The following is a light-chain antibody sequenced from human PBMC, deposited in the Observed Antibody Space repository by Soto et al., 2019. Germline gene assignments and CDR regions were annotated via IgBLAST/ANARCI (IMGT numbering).Light chain of an antibody. V-gene: IGLV1-36*01. CDR1: SSNIGNND. CDR2: YDV. Sequence: QSVLTQPPSVSEAPRQRVTISCSGSSSNIGNNDVNWYQQLQAKAPKLLIYYDVMRPSGVSDRFSGSKSGTSASLAISGLQSEDEADYYCAACDDSLNVVVFGGGTKLTVL. J-gene: IGLJ2*01. CDR3: AACDDSLNVVV.